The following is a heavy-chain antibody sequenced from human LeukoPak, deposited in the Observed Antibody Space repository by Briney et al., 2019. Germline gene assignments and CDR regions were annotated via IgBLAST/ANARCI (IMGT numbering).Heavy chain of an antibody. J-gene: IGHJ3*02. D-gene: IGHD1-26*01. CDR2: ISSSSDYI. Sequence: GGSLRLSCVASGFTFSSYGMNWVRQAPGKGLEWVSSISSSSDYIYHADSVEGRFTISRDNAKNTLYLQMNSLRAEDTAVYYCASSYRGKYRAFDTWGQGTMVTVSS. V-gene: IGHV3-21*01. CDR1: GFTFSSYG. CDR3: ASSYRGKYRAFDT.